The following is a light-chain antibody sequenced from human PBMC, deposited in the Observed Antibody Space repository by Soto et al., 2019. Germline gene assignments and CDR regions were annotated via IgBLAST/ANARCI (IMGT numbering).Light chain of an antibody. CDR1: TSDVGGYNY. CDR2: EVN. Sequence: QSALTQPPSASGSPGQSATISCTGTTSDVGGYNYVSWYQLHPDKVPKLIIYEVNKRPSGVPDRFSGSKSGSTASLTVSGLQAEDEADYFCSSYAGSKNFILFGGGTKVTVL. J-gene: IGLJ2*01. CDR3: SSYAGSKNFIL. V-gene: IGLV2-8*01.